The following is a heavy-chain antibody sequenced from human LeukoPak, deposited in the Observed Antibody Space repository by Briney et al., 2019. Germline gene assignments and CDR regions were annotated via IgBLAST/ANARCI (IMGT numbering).Heavy chain of an antibody. CDR1: GGSISSYY. CDR2: IYYSGST. D-gene: IGHD3-22*01. CDR3: ARHSYYYDSSGYYYLDY. J-gene: IGHJ4*02. V-gene: IGHV4-59*08. Sequence: TSETLSLTCTVSGGSISSYYWSWIRQPPGEGLEWIGYIYYSGSTNYNPSLKSRVTISVDTSKSQFSLKLSSVTAADTAVYYCARHSYYYDSSGYYYLDYWGRGTLVTVSS.